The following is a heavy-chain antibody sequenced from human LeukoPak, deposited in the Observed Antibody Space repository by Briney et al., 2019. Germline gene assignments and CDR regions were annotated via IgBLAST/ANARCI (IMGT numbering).Heavy chain of an antibody. CDR1: GFTVSSNY. Sequence: GGSLRLSCAASGFTVSSNYMSWVRQAPGKGLEWVSVIYSGGSIYYADSVKGRFTISRDNSKNTLYLQMNSLRAEDTAVYYCAKGGYCSSTSCSKPTKEYFQHWGQGTLVTVSS. CDR2: IYSGGSI. D-gene: IGHD2-2*01. CDR3: AKGGYCSSTSCSKPTKEYFQH. J-gene: IGHJ1*01. V-gene: IGHV3-53*05.